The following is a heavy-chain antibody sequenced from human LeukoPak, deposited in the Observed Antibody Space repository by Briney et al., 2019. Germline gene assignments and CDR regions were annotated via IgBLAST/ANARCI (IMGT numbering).Heavy chain of an antibody. D-gene: IGHD2-21*01. CDR1: GYTFTDYY. CDR3: ARGRRRDDSDGYCHFDN. Sequence: ASLKVSCKASGYTFTDYYIHWVRQAPGQRLEWMGWLKPNSGDTKSAQKFQGRVTMTRDTSINTVYIDLAGLTTEDTAVYYCARGRRRDDSDGYCHFDNGGQGPQVTVSS. V-gene: IGHV1-2*02. J-gene: IGHJ4*02. CDR2: LKPNSGDT.